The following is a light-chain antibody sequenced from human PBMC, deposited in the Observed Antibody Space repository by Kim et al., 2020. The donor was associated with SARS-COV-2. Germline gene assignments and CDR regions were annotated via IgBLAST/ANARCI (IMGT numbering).Light chain of an antibody. CDR2: AAS. CDR1: QSISSY. Sequence: DIQMTQSPSSLSASVGDRVTITCRASQSISSYLNWYQQKPGKAPKLLIYAASSLQSGVPSRISGSGSGTDFTLTISSLQPEDFATYYCQQSYSTPFTFGGGTKVYIK. CDR3: QQSYSTPFT. V-gene: IGKV1-39*01. J-gene: IGKJ4*01.